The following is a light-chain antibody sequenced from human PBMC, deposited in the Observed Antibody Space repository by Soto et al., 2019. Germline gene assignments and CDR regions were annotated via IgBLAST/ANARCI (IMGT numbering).Light chain of an antibody. CDR3: CSYAGSSTFHVI. J-gene: IGLJ2*01. CDR2: EGN. Sequence: QSVLTQPASVSGSPGQSITISCTGSSYDVGSYDLVSWYQQHPGKAPKLMIFEGNKRPSGVSNRFSASKSGNTASLTISGLQAEDEADYYCCSYAGSSTFHVIFGGGTKVTVL. CDR1: SYDVGSYDL. V-gene: IGLV2-23*01.